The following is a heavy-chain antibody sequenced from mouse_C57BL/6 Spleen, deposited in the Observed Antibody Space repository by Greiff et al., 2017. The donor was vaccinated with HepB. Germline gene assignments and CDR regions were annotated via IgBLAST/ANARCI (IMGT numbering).Heavy chain of an antibody. D-gene: IGHD2-4*01. CDR1: GFSLTSYG. V-gene: IGHV2-2*01. CDR3: ARKSDYDDAMDY. CDR2: IWSGGST. Sequence: VKLEESGPGLVQPSQSLSITCTVSGFSLTSYGVHWVRQSPGKGLEWLGVIWSGGSTDYNAAFISRLSISKDNSKSQVFFKMNSLQADDTAIYYCARKSDYDDAMDYWGQGTSVTVSS. J-gene: IGHJ4*01.